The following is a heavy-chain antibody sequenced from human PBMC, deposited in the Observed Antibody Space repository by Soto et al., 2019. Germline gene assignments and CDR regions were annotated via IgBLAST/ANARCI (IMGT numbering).Heavy chain of an antibody. CDR3: ARMSGSSGLFGFDY. CDR2: IYYSGST. V-gene: IGHV4-31*03. CDR1: GGSISSGGYY. D-gene: IGHD6-6*01. Sequence: PSETLSLTCTVSGGSISSGGYYWSWIREHPGKGLEWIGYIYYSGSTYYNPSLKSRVTISVDTSKNQFSLKLSSVTAADTAVYYCARMSGSSGLFGFDYWGQGTLVTVSS. J-gene: IGHJ4*02.